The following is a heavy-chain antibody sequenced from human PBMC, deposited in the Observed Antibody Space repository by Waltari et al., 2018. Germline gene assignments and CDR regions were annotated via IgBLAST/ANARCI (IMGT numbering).Heavy chain of an antibody. CDR3: ARDGYNSNFDY. Sequence: QVQLVESGGGVVQPGRSLRLSCAASGFTFSSYAMHWVRQAPGKGLEWVAVISYDGSNKYYADSVKGRFTISRDNSKNTLYLQMNSLRAEDTALYYCARDGYNSNFDYWGQGTLVTVSS. J-gene: IGHJ4*02. V-gene: IGHV3-30-3*01. D-gene: IGHD5-12*01. CDR1: GFTFSSYA. CDR2: ISYDGSNK.